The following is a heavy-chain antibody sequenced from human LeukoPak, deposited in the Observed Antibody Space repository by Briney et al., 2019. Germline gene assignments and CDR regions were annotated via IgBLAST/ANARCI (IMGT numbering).Heavy chain of an antibody. CDR1: GYSFSNYW. CDR3: VRLDIGGYYYVHY. Sequence: GESLKISCKTSGYSFSNYWIGWVRQMPGKGLEWMGIMHPGHSETRYTPSFQGQVTFSVDTSISTAYLQWSSLKASDTAIFYCVRLDIGGYYYVHYWDQGTLVTVSS. CDR2: MHPGHSET. D-gene: IGHD3-22*01. V-gene: IGHV5-51*01. J-gene: IGHJ4*02.